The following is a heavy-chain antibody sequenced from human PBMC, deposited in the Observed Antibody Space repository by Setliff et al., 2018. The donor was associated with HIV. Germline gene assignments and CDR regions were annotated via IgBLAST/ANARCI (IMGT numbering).Heavy chain of an antibody. CDR1: GYTFTSCF. Sequence: SCKASGYTFTSCFMHWVRQAPGKGLEWVGRIKSKVSGETADYAAPVTGRFTISRDDSRNMVFLQMNSLKSDDTAVYYCTTENHSYCGRGTLVTVS. CDR2: IKSKVSGETA. CDR3: TTENHSY. D-gene: IGHD4-4*01. V-gene: IGHV3-15*01. J-gene: IGHJ4*02.